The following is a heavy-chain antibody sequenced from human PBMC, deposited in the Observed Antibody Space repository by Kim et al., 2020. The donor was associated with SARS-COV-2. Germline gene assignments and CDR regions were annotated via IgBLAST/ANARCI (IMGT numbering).Heavy chain of an antibody. CDR2: IYPGDSDN. CDR1: GYSFTNYW. J-gene: IGHJ2*01. CDR3: ARRGYCSGGSCWYFDL. Sequence: GESLKISCKGSGYSFTNYWIGWVRQMPGKGLEWMGVIYPGDSDNRYRTSLQGQVTISADKSISTAYLQWSSLKASDTAMYYCARRGYCSGGSCWYFDLWGRPTLFTLSS. V-gene: IGHV5-51*01. D-gene: IGHD2-15*01.